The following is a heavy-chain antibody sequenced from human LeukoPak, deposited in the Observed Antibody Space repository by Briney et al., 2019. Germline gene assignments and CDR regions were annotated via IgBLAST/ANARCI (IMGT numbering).Heavy chain of an antibody. CDR2: INHSGST. J-gene: IGHJ5*02. Sequence: SSETLSLTCAVYGGSFSGYYWSWIRQPPGKGLEWIGEINHSGSTNYNPSLKSRVTISVDTSKNQFSLKLSSVTAADTAVYYCAREVVATGPFDPWGQGTLVTVSS. V-gene: IGHV4-34*01. CDR3: AREVVATGPFDP. CDR1: GGSFSGYY. D-gene: IGHD1-1*01.